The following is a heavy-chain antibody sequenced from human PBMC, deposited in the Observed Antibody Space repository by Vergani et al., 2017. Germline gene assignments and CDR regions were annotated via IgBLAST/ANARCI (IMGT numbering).Heavy chain of an antibody. J-gene: IGHJ6*02. CDR3: ARTIGRDGYKQYYYYGMDV. CDR2: IIPIFGTA. V-gene: IGHV1-69*13. Sequence: QVQLVQSGAEVKKPGSSVKVSCKASGGTFSSYAISWVRQAPGQGLEWMGRIIPIFGTANYAQKFQGRVTITADESTSTAYMELSSLRSEDTAVYYCARTIGRDGYKQYYYYGMDVWGQGSTVTVSS. D-gene: IGHD5-24*01. CDR1: GGTFSSYA.